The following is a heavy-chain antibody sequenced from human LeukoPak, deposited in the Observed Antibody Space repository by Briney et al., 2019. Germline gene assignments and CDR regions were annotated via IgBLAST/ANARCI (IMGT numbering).Heavy chain of an antibody. D-gene: IGHD6-19*01. V-gene: IGHV3-11*01. CDR2: ISPNGDII. CDR1: GFTFSDYY. CDR3: ARETVAGTFDY. J-gene: IGHJ4*02. Sequence: PGGSLRLSCAASGFTFSDYYISWIRQAPGKGLEWVSDISPNGDIISSADSVKGRFIISRDYAKESLHLQMNSLRVEDSAVYYCARETVAGTFDYWGQGTQVTVSS.